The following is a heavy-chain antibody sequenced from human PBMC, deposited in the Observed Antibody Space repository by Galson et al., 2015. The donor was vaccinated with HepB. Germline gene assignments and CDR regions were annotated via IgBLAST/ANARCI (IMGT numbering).Heavy chain of an antibody. Sequence: SLRLSCAASGLTFSNYRGGWVRQAPGKGLEWVANISPGGRGKDYVDSVKDRFAISRDNAKNSLYLQMNSLRAEDTAVYYCASCYDTHYYYYYGMDVWGQGTTVTVSS. J-gene: IGHJ6*02. CDR3: ASCYDTHYYYYYGMDV. CDR1: GLTFSNYR. D-gene: IGHD3-9*01. CDR2: ISPGGRGK. V-gene: IGHV3-7*01.